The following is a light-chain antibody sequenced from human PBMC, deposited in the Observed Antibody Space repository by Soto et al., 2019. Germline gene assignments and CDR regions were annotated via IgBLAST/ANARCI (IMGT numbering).Light chain of an antibody. V-gene: IGKV2-28*01. CDR1: QSLLHSNGKNY. CDR2: LGS. Sequence: DIVMTQSPLSLPVTPGEPASISCRSSQSLLHSNGKNYVAWYVQKPGQSPQLLIYLGSNRASGVPDRFSGSGSGTDFTLKISRVEAEDVGVYYCMQAVQTPLTFGGGTKVEIK. CDR3: MQAVQTPLT. J-gene: IGKJ4*01.